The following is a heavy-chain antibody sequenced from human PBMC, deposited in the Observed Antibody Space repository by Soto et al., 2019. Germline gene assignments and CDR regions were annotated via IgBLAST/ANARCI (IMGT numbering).Heavy chain of an antibody. CDR2: IYYSGTT. CDR3: ARCSLVVVPAPGFDP. V-gene: IGHV4-31*03. Sequence: SETMSLTCTVSGGSISSGGYYWSWIRQHPGKGLEWIGYIYYSGTTYYNPSLKSRVTISVDTSKNQFSLKLSSVSAADTALYYCARCSLVVVPAPGFDPWGRGTLVTVSS. D-gene: IGHD2-2*01. CDR1: GGSISSGGYY. J-gene: IGHJ5*02.